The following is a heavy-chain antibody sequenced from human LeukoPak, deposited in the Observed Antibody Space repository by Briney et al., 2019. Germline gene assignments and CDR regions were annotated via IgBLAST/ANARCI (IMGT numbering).Heavy chain of an antibody. CDR3: ARDRVGVGSSGWEN. CDR2: INPNSGVT. J-gene: IGHJ4*02. Sequence: ASVKVSCKASGYTFTDDYVHWVRQAPGQGLEWMGWINPNSGVTNYAQKFQGRVTMTRDTSISTAYMELSSLTSDDTAVYYCARDRVGVGSSGWENWGQGTLVTVSS. V-gene: IGHV1-2*02. CDR1: GYTFTDDY. D-gene: IGHD6-19*01.